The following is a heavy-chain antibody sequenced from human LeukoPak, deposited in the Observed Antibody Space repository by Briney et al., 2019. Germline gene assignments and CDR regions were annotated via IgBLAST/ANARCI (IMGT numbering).Heavy chain of an antibody. CDR1: GRSISSSSDY. V-gene: IGHV4-39*01. CDR3: ARRGYPPGP. D-gene: IGHD3-22*01. CDR2: VYYSGTT. Sequence: SETLSLTCNVSGRSISSSSDYWGWIRQPPGKGPEWIGNVYYSGTTYYSPSLKSRVTMFMDMSKNQYSLKLSSVTAAATAVYYCARRGYPPGPWGHGILVTVSS. J-gene: IGHJ5*02.